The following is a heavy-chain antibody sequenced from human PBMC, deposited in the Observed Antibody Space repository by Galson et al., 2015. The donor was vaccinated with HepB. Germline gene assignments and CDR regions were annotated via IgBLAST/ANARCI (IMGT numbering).Heavy chain of an antibody. CDR1: GFTLSTYG. V-gene: IGHV3-33*01. Sequence: SLRLSCAASGFTLSTYGMHWVRQAPGKGLEWVAVIWSDGNNKYYADSVKGRFTVSRDNSKNTLYLQMNSLRVEDTAVYYCAREYSNNWYESRRYIYFDPWGQGTLVTVSS. CDR2: IWSDGNNK. CDR3: AREYSNNWYESRRYIYFDP. J-gene: IGHJ5*02. D-gene: IGHD6-13*01.